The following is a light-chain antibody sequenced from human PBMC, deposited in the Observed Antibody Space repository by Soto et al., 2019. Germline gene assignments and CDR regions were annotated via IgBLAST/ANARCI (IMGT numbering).Light chain of an antibody. CDR1: HDISNF. CDR2: DAS. Sequence: DIQVTQSPSSLSASVGDSITITCQTSHDISNFLNWYKQKPGKVPKLLIYDASKLEAGVPSRFSGSGSGKDFTFTITSLQAEDFATYYCQQYDNVPPNTFGQGTKLEIK. V-gene: IGKV1-33*01. J-gene: IGKJ2*01. CDR3: QQYDNVPPNT.